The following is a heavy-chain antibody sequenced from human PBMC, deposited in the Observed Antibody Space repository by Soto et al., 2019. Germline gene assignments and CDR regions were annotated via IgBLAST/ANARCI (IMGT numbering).Heavy chain of an antibody. CDR1: GGTFSSYA. Sequence: QVQLVQSGAEVKKPGSSVKVSCKASGGTFSSYAISWVRQAPGQGLEWMGGIIPIFVTANYAQKFQGRVKITADESTSTAYMELSSLRSEDTAVYYCAIGNKARYYDFWSGYYSSDWFDPWGQGTLVTVSS. CDR2: IIPIFVTA. D-gene: IGHD3-3*01. CDR3: AIGNKARYYDFWSGYYSSDWFDP. J-gene: IGHJ5*02. V-gene: IGHV1-69*01.